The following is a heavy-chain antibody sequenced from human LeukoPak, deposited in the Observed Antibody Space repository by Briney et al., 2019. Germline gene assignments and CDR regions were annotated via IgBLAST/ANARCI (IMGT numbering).Heavy chain of an antibody. CDR2: IYSGGRT. J-gene: IGHJ4*02. CDR3: ARSPPNWGLKYYLDY. D-gene: IGHD7-27*01. Sequence: VIYSGGRTYYAYSVKGRFTISRDNSKNTLYLQMNSLRAEDTAVYYCARSPPNWGLKYYLDYWGQGTLVTVSS. V-gene: IGHV3-53*01.